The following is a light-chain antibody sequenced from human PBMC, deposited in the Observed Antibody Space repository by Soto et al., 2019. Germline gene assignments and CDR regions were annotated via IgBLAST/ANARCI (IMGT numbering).Light chain of an antibody. CDR1: QSVSSSY. V-gene: IGKV3-20*01. Sequence: EIVLTQSTGTLSLSPGERATLSCRASQSVSSSYLAWYQQKPRQAPRLLIYGASSRATGSPARFSGSGSATDFTLTISRLEPEDFAVYYCQQYGSSPRFTFGPGTKVDIK. CDR3: QQYGSSPRFT. CDR2: GAS. J-gene: IGKJ3*01.